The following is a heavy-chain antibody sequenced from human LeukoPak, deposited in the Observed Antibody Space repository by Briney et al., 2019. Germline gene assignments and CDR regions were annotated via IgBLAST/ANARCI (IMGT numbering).Heavy chain of an antibody. CDR3: AINGCYRGVCAFDV. Sequence: PGGSLRLSCAASGFTFSSYSMNWVRQAPGKGLEWVSYISNSAILYADSVKGRFTISRDNARNALYLQMNSLRAEDTAVYYCAINGCYRGVCAFDVWGQGTMVTVSS. CDR1: GFTFSSYS. J-gene: IGHJ3*01. CDR2: ISNSAI. V-gene: IGHV3-48*01. D-gene: IGHD2-21*01.